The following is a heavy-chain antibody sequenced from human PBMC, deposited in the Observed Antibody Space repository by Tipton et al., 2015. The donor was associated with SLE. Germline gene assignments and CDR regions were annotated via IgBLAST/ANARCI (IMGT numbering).Heavy chain of an antibody. CDR3: GRDLKYVFVV. V-gene: IGHV3-74*01. Sequence: SLRLSCAASGFTFRTYWMHWVRQVPGKGLVWVARNNTDGSSANYADSVKGRFTISRDNAKNTLYLQMNSLGADGMAIYYCGRDLKYVFVVWSQGTMVTGSS. CDR1: GFTFRTYW. CDR2: NNTDGSSA. J-gene: IGHJ3*01.